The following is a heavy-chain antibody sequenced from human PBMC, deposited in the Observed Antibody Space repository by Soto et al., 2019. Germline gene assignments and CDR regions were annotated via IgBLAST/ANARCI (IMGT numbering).Heavy chain of an antibody. D-gene: IGHD4-17*01. Sequence: SETLSLTCTVSGGSILNGGHYWTWIRQHPGKGLEWIGRIFFSGNTHYNPALKSRLTFSLDTAKNQFSLKLTSVTAADTAIYYCARDNYGGMIDYWGQGTLVTVSS. CDR2: IFFSGNT. J-gene: IGHJ4*02. CDR1: GGSILNGGHY. CDR3: ARDNYGGMIDY. V-gene: IGHV4-31*03.